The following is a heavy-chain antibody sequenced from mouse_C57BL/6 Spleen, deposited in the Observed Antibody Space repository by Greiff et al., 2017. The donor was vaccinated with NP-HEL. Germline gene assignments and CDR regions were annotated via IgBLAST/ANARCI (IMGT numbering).Heavy chain of an antibody. D-gene: IGHD1-1*02. CDR1: GFTFSSYG. J-gene: IGHJ4*01. Sequence: VQLKESGGDLVKPGGSLKLSCAASGFTFSSYGMSWVRQTPDKRLEWVATISSGGSYTYYPDSVKGRFTISRDNAKNTLYLQMSSLKSEDTAMYYCARQGDGGRAMDYWGQGTSVTVSS. V-gene: IGHV5-6*01. CDR2: ISSGGSYT. CDR3: ARQGDGGRAMDY.